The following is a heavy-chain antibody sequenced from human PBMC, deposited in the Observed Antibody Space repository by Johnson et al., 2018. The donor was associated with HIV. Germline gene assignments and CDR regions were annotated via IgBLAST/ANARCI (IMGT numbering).Heavy chain of an antibody. Sequence: QVQLVESGGDLVQSGGSLRVSCAASGFTFSRLWMHWVRQAPGKGLEWVAFIRNDGSNKCYADSVKGRFTISRDKSKNTLCLQMNRLRAEDTALYYCARGDRGDAFDIWGQGTMVTVSS. CDR1: GFTFSRLW. CDR2: IRNDGSNK. J-gene: IGHJ3*02. D-gene: IGHD3-10*01. V-gene: IGHV3-30*02. CDR3: ARGDRGDAFDI.